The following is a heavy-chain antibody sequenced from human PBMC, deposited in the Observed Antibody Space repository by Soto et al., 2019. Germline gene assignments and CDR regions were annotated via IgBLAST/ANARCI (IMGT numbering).Heavy chain of an antibody. Sequence: SETLSLACTVSGGSIRSYYWRWIGRPPGKGLEWILYIYYSGRTNYNPSLKSRVTISVDTSKNQFSLKLSSVTAADTAVYYCARDDREWLSRDLRWYFDXWGRGTLCTVSX. V-gene: IGHV4-59*01. CDR1: GGSIRSYY. J-gene: IGHJ2*01. D-gene: IGHD3-3*01. CDR2: IYYSGRT. CDR3: ARDDREWLSRDLRWYFDX.